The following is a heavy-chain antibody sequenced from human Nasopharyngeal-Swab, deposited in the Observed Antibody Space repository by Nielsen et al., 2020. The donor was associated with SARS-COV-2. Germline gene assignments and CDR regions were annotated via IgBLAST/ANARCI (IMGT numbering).Heavy chain of an antibody. Sequence: SETLSLTCAVSGGSISSSNWWSWVRQPPGKGLEWIGEIYHSGSTNYNPSLKSRVTISVDTSKNQFSLKLSSVTAADTAVYYCARVGYYYYGMDVWDQGTTVTVSS. CDR1: GGSISSSNW. CDR2: IYHSGST. J-gene: IGHJ6*02. CDR3: ARVGYYYYGMDV. V-gene: IGHV4-4*02.